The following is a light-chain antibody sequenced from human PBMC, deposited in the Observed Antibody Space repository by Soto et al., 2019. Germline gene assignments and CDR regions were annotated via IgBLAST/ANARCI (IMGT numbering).Light chain of an antibody. Sequence: QSALTQPPSASGSPGQSVTISCTGTSSDVGGYNFVSWYKQHPGKAPKLMIYEVSERPSGVPDRFSGSKSGNTASLTVSGLQAEDEADYYCSSYAGSNIVVFGGVTKLTVL. CDR3: SSYAGSNIVV. CDR1: SSDVGGYNF. J-gene: IGLJ2*01. CDR2: EVS. V-gene: IGLV2-8*01.